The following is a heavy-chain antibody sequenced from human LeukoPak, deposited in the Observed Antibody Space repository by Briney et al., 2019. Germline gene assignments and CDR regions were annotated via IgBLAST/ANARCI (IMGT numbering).Heavy chain of an antibody. CDR1: GFTFSSYG. V-gene: IGHV3-30*02. CDR3: ARSPRYCSGGSCYYFDY. D-gene: IGHD2-15*01. Sequence: GGSLRVSCATSGFTFSSYGMHWVRQAPGKGLEWVAFIRYDGSDKYYADSVKGRFTISRDNSKNTLYLQMNSLRAEDTAVYYCARSPRYCSGGSCYYFDYWGQGTLVTVSS. J-gene: IGHJ4*02. CDR2: IRYDGSDK.